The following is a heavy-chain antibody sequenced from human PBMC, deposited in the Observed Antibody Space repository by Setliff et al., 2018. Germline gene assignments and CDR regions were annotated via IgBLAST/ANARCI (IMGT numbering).Heavy chain of an antibody. J-gene: IGHJ6*03. CDR2: IYTDGST. Sequence: SETLSLTCTVSGDSISRAKYYWSWIRQSAGKGLECIGRIYTDGSTNYNPSLKGRATLSIDASKKQFSLKLTSVTAADTAVYYCARMSGFLYMDVWGKGTTVTVSS. CDR3: ARMSGFLYMDV. CDR1: GDSISRAKYY. V-gene: IGHV4-61*02. D-gene: IGHD3-3*01.